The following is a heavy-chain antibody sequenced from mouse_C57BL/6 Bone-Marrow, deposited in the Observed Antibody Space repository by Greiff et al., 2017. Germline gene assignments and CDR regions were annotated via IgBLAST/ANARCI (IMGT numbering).Heavy chain of an antibody. CDR1: GYTFTSYW. J-gene: IGHJ3*01. V-gene: IGHV1-69*01. Sequence: QVQLQQPGAELVMPGASVKLSCKASGYTFTSYWMHWVKQRPGQGLEWIGEIHPSDSYTNYNQKFKGKSTLTVDKSSSTAYMQLSSLTSEDSAVYYGARRGVTTPLAYWGQGTLVTVSA. CDR3: ARRGVTTPLAY. CDR2: IHPSDSYT. D-gene: IGHD2-2*01.